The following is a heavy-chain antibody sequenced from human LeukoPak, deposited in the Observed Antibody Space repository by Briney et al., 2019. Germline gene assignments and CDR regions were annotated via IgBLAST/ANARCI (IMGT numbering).Heavy chain of an antibody. CDR2: IYPGDSDT. D-gene: IGHD5-18*01. Sequence: GESLKISCKGSGYRFNSYWIGWVRQMPGKGLEWMGIIYPGDSDTRYSPSFQGQVSISADTSTSTAYLQWSSLKASDTAIYYCARQPRYSNGSDYYYNHYMDVWGKGTTVTDSS. CDR3: ARQPRYSNGSDYYYNHYMDV. J-gene: IGHJ6*03. CDR1: GYRFNSYW. V-gene: IGHV5-51*01.